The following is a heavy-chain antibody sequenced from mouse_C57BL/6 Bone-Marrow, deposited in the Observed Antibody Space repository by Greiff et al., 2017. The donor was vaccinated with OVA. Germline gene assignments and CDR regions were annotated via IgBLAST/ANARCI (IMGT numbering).Heavy chain of an antibody. CDR3: VRRGAMDY. V-gene: IGHV10-1*01. Sequence: EVQRVESGGGLVQPKGSLKLSCAASGFSFTTYAMNWVRQAPGKGLEWVARIRSKSNNYATYYADSVKDRFTISRDDSESMLYLQMNNLKTEYTAMYYCVRRGAMDYWGQGTSVTVSS. J-gene: IGHJ4*01. CDR2: IRSKSNNYAT. CDR1: GFSFTTYA.